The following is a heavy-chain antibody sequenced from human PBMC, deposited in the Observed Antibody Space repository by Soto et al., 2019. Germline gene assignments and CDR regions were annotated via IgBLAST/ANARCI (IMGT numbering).Heavy chain of an antibody. CDR1: GYIFVNYG. Sequence: QVQLVQSGEEVRKPGSSVKVSCKASGYIFVNYGIAWVRQAPGQGLEWMGWISPYSGNTHYASKVQGRLTMTTDTATSTAYNDLGSLTCHDTAVYYGAMVDNYVTPSPQDVWGQGTTVTVSS. D-gene: IGHD3-16*01. J-gene: IGHJ6*02. V-gene: IGHV1-18*01. CDR3: AMVDNYVTPSPQDV. CDR2: ISPYSGNT.